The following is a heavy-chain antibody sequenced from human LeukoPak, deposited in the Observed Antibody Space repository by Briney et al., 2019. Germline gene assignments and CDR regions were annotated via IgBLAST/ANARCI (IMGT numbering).Heavy chain of an antibody. V-gene: IGHV3-53*01. CDR2: LYSGGTT. CDR1: GITVSSNY. D-gene: IGHD6-19*01. CDR3: ARDPPGIRVPGV. Sequence: GGSLRLSCAASGITVSSNYMTWVRQAPGKGLEWVSVLYSGGTTYYADSVKGRFTISRDNSKNTLYLQMDSLRVEDTAVYYCARDPPGIRVPGVWGQGTLVTGSS. J-gene: IGHJ4*02.